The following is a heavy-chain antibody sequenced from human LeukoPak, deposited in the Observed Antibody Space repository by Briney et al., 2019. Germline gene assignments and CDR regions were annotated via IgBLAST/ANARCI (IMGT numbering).Heavy chain of an antibody. CDR1: GFTFGDYA. Sequence: GGSLRLSCTASGFTFGDYAMSWLRQAPGKGLEWVGFIRSKAYGGTTEYAASVKGRFTISRDDSKSIAYLQMNSLKTEDTAVYYSTRDSTTLGYFDYWGQGTLVTVSS. CDR3: TRDSTTLGYFDY. J-gene: IGHJ4*02. D-gene: IGHD2/OR15-2a*01. CDR2: IRSKAYGGTT. V-gene: IGHV3-49*03.